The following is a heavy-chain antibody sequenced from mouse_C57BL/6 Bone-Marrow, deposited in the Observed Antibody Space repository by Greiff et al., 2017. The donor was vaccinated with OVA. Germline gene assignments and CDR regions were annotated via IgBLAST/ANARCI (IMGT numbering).Heavy chain of an antibody. J-gene: IGHJ4*01. CDR3: ARDRDDYHRGNYAMDY. D-gene: IGHD2-4*01. CDR1: GFTFSSYA. Sequence: EVHLVESGGGLVKPGGSLKLSCAASGFTFSSYATSWVRQTPEKRLEWVATISDGGSYTYYPDNVKGRFTISRDNAKNNLYLQMSHLKSEDTAMYYCARDRDDYHRGNYAMDYWGQGTSVTVSS. CDR2: ISDGGSYT. V-gene: IGHV5-4*01.